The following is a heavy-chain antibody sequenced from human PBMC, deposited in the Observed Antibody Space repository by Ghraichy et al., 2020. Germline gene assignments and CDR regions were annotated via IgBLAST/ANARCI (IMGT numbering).Heavy chain of an antibody. D-gene: IGHD6-19*01. Sequence: GGSLRLSCAASGFTFSSYAMSWVRQAPGKGLEWVSAISGSGGSTYYADSVKGRFTISRDNSKNTLYLQMNSLRAEDTAVYYCAKDTSSGWLWGGDFDYWGQGTLVTVSS. CDR3: AKDTSSGWLWGGDFDY. CDR2: ISGSGGST. CDR1: GFTFSSYA. V-gene: IGHV3-23*01. J-gene: IGHJ4*02.